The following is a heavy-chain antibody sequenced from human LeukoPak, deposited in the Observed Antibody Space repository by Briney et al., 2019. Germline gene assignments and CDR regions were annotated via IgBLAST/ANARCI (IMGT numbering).Heavy chain of an antibody. CDR3: AKEDNYGMDV. CDR2: ISWNSGSI. Sequence: GGSLRLSCAASGFTFDDYAMHWVRQAPGKGLEWVSGISWNSGSIGYADSVKGRFTISRDNAKNSLYLQMNSLRAEDTALYCCAKEDNYGMDVWGQGTTVTVSS. J-gene: IGHJ6*02. D-gene: IGHD5-24*01. CDR1: GFTFDDYA. V-gene: IGHV3-9*01.